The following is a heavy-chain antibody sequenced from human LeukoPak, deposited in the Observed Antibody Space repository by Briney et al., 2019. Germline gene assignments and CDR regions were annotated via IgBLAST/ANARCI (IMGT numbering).Heavy chain of an antibody. CDR2: ISWNSGSI. D-gene: IGHD3-22*01. J-gene: IGHJ3*02. CDR3: AKILERYYYDSSGYLGAFDI. Sequence: PGGSLRLSCAASGFTFSTYGMHWVRQAPGKGLEWVSGISWNSGSIGYADSVKGRFTISRDNAKNSLYLQMNSLRAEDTALYYCAKILERYYYDSSGYLGAFDIWGQGTMVTVSS. CDR1: GFTFSTYG. V-gene: IGHV3-9*01.